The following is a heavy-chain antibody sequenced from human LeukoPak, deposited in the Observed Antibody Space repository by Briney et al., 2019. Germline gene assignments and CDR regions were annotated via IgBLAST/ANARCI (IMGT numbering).Heavy chain of an antibody. D-gene: IGHD6-19*01. CDR1: GDSINSHH. CDR3: AREGGSGWTHINHCDS. J-gene: IGHJ4*02. CDR2: IFGGGTT. V-gene: IGHV4-4*07. Sequence: SETLSLTCTVSGDSINSHHWSWIRQPAGKGLEWIGRIFGGGTTNYNSFLKSRVTMSLDTSKNQFSLKMTSMTAADTAVYYCAREGGSGWTHINHCDSWGQGTLVIVSS.